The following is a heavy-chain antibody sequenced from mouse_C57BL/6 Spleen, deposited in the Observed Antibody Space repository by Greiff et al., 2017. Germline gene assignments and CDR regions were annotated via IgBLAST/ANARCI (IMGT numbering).Heavy chain of an antibody. CDR2: INPNNGGT. J-gene: IGHJ2*01. CDR1: GYTFTDYY. Sequence: VQLQQSGPELVKPGASVKISCKASGYTFTDYYMNWVKQSHGKSLEWIGDINPNNGGTSYNQKFKGKATLTVDKSSSTAYMELRSLTSEDSAVYYCARAPPLGYWGQGTTLTVSS. CDR3: ARAPPLGY. V-gene: IGHV1-26*01.